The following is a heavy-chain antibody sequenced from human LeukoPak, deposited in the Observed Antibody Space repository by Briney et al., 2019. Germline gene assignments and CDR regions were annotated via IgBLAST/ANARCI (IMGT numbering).Heavy chain of an antibody. Sequence: PSETLSLTCTVSGGSISNYYWSWIRQPPGKGLEWIGYIYYSGSTNYNPSLKSRVTISVDTSKNQFSLKLSSVTAADTAVYYCARRDPNHDLAWFDPWGQGTLVTVSS. CDR3: ARRDPNHDLAWFDP. J-gene: IGHJ5*02. CDR2: IYYSGST. CDR1: GGSISNYY. V-gene: IGHV4-59*08. D-gene: IGHD3-3*01.